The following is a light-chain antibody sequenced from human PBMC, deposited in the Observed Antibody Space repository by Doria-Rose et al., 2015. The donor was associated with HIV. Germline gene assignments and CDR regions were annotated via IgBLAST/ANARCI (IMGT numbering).Light chain of an antibody. J-gene: IGKJ4*01. CDR3: QRYDNIPSLT. CDR1: HDIKKY. V-gene: IGKV1-33*01. Sequence: DIRVTQFPTSLSASVGDRVTISCQASHDIKKYLNWYQQKPGKVPKLLIYDASNLETGVPSRFSGSGSGTDFTFTISSLQPEDIATYYCQRYDNIPSLTFGGGTKVEIK. CDR2: DAS.